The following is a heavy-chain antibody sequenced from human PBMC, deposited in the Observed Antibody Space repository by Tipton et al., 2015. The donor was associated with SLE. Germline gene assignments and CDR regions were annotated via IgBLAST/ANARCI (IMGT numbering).Heavy chain of an antibody. Sequence: SLRLSCAASGFTFSSYEMNWVRQAPGKGLEWVSYICSSGSTIYNADSVKGRFTISRDNAKNSLYLQMNSLRAEDTAVYYCARDLGYGEYVGYFDYWGQGTLVSVSS. V-gene: IGHV3-48*03. J-gene: IGHJ4*02. CDR1: GFTFSSYE. CDR2: ICSSGSTI. CDR3: ARDLGYGEYVGYFDY. D-gene: IGHD4-17*01.